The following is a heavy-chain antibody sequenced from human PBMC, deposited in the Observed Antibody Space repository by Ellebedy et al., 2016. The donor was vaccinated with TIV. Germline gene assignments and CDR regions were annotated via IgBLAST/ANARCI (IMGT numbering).Heavy chain of an antibody. V-gene: IGHV4-59*08. CDR2: LHYSGST. J-gene: IGHJ4*02. CDR1: GGSISSYD. CDR3: ARHGSGSYWYY. Sequence: SETLSLTCTVSGGSISSYDWSWIRQPPGKGLEWIGYLHYSGSTNYNPSLKSRVTMSLDTSKNQFSLKLSSVTAADTAVYYCARHGSGSYWYYWGQGTLVTVSS. D-gene: IGHD3-10*01.